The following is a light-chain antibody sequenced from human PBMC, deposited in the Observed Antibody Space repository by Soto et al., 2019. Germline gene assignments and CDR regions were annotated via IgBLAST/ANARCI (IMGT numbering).Light chain of an antibody. CDR1: SSDVGGYNY. J-gene: IGLJ3*02. V-gene: IGLV2-14*01. CDR2: DVS. Sequence: QSALTQPASVSGSPGQSITISCTGTSSDVGGYNYVSWYQQHSGKAPKLMIYDVSYRPSGLSNRFSGSKSGNTASLTISGMQAEDEADYYCSSSRTTNTLVVFGGGTKLTVL. CDR3: SSSRTTNTLVV.